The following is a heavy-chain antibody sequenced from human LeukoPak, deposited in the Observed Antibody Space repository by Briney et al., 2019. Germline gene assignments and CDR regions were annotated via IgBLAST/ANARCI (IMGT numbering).Heavy chain of an antibody. CDR1: GYTFTSYY. D-gene: IGHD2-2*01. Sequence: GASVKVSCKASGYTFTSYYMHWVRQAPGQGLEWMGIINPSGGSTSYAQKFQGRVTMTRDTSTSTVYMELSSLRSEDTAVYYCARDPPGYCSSTSCYEFYYGMDVWGQGTTVTVSS. J-gene: IGHJ6*02. CDR3: ARDPPGYCSSTSCYEFYYGMDV. CDR2: INPSGGST. V-gene: IGHV1-46*01.